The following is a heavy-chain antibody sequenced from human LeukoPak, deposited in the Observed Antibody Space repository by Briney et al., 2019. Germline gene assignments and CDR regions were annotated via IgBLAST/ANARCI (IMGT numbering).Heavy chain of an antibody. CDR3: AYCSGGSCYSYAFDI. V-gene: IGHV3-30*19. CDR1: GFTFSSYG. CDR2: ISYDGSNK. Sequence: GGSLRLSCAASGFTFSSYGMHWVRQAPGKGLEWVAVISYDGSNKYYADSVKGRFTISRDNSKNTLYLQMNSLRAEDTAVYYCAYCSGGSCYSYAFDIWGQGTMVTVSS. J-gene: IGHJ3*02. D-gene: IGHD2-15*01.